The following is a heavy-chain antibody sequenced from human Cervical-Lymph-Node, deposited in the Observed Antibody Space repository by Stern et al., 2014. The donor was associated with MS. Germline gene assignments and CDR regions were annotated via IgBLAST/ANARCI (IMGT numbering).Heavy chain of an antibody. J-gene: IGHJ2*01. V-gene: IGHV4-31*03. CDR1: GGSISSGGYY. D-gene: IGHD6-13*01. CDR3: ARVHADSSSWYWWYFDL. CDR2: IYYGGST. Sequence: VQLVESGPGLVKPSQTLSLTCTVSGGSISSGGYYWSWIPQHPGNGLEWIGYIYYGGSTYYNPSLKSRVTISVDTSKNQFSLKLSSVTAADTAVYYCARVHADSSSWYWWYFDLWGRGTLVTVSS.